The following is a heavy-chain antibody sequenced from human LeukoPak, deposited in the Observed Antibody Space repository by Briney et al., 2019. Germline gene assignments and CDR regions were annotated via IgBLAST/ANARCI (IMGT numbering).Heavy chain of an antibody. Sequence: SQTLSLTCTVSGGSISSGDYYWSWIRQPPGRGLEWIGYIYYSGSTYYNPSLKSRVTISVDTSKNQFSLKLSSVTAADTAVYYCARDTGGSGIFDYWGQGTLVTVSS. V-gene: IGHV4-30-4*01. CDR3: ARDTGGSGIFDY. CDR2: IYYSGST. CDR1: GGSISSGDYY. D-gene: IGHD3-10*01. J-gene: IGHJ4*02.